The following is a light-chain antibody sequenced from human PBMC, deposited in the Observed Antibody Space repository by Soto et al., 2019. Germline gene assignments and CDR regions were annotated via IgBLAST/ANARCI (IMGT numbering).Light chain of an antibody. CDR3: QAWNSSRADVV. V-gene: IGLV3-1*01. CDR1: KLGNKY. CDR2: HDT. J-gene: IGLJ2*01. Sequence: SYELTQPPSVSVSPGQTASISCSGDKLGNKYVCWYQQKPGQSPVLVIYHDTKRPSGIPERFSGSNSGNTATLTISGTQAMDEADYYCQAWNSSRADVVFGGGTKVTVL.